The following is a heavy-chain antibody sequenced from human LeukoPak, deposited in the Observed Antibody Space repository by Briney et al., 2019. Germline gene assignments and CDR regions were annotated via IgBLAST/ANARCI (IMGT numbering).Heavy chain of an antibody. CDR3: AVGHHWADAFDI. Sequence: PSQTLSLTCAISGDSVSSNSAAWNWIRQSPSRGLEWLGRTYYRSKWYNDYAVSVKSRITITPDTSKNQFSLQLKTLTPEDMSVYYCAVGHHWADAFDIWGQSTMVTVS. CDR2: TYYRSKWYN. CDR1: GDSVSSNSAA. D-gene: IGHD7-27*01. J-gene: IGHJ3*02. V-gene: IGHV6-1*01.